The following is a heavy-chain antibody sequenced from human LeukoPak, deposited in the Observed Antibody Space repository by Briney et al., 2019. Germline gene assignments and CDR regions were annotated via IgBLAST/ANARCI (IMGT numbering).Heavy chain of an antibody. CDR1: GYTFSRYS. J-gene: IGHJ6*02. V-gene: IGHV1-46*01. CDR3: ARGLESSGWYGMDV. Sequence: ASVKVSCKTSGYTFSRYSINWVRQAPGQGLEWMGVINTSGATTRYGQKFKGRVTATRDTSTSTVYMEMSSLSSEDTAVYYCARGLESSGWYGMDVWGQGTTIIVSS. D-gene: IGHD6-19*01. CDR2: INTSGATT.